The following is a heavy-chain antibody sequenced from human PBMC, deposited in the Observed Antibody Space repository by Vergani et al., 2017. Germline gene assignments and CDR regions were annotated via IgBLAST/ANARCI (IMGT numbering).Heavy chain of an antibody. V-gene: IGHV3-23*01. Sequence: EVQLLESGGSLKQPGGSVRLSCAASGFTFSTYAMHWVRQAPGKGLGGVSALTGGGGSTYYADSFKGRFIISRDNSRDTLYLQMNSLGPEDTATYYGVKDAGSYENFFDSWGQGTLVTVSS. J-gene: IGHJ4*02. CDR2: LTGGGGST. D-gene: IGHD1-26*01. CDR3: VKDAGSYENFFDS. CDR1: GFTFSTYA.